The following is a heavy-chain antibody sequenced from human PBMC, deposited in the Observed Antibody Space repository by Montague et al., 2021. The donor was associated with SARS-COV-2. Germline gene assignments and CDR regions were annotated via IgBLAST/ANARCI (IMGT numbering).Heavy chain of an antibody. D-gene: IGHD2-2*01. V-gene: IGHV4-34*01. CDR3: ARVRAVPAAMRIFSLGGSYYGMDV. J-gene: IGHJ6*02. Sequence: SETLSLTCAVYGGSFSGYYWSWIRQPPGKGLEWIGEINHSGSTNYNPSLKSRVTISVDTSKNQFSLKLSSVTAADTAVYYCARVRAVPAAMRIFSLGGSYYGMDVGGQGPTVTVPS. CDR1: GGSFSGYY. CDR2: INHSGST.